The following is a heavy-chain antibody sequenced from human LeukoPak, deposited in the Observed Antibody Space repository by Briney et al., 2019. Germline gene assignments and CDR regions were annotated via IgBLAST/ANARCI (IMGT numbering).Heavy chain of an antibody. V-gene: IGHV3-48*01. CDR1: GFTFSSYS. CDR3: ARDEGTFDY. J-gene: IGHJ4*02. D-gene: IGHD1-1*01. Sequence: GGSLRLSCAASGFTFSSYSMNRVRQAPGKGLEWVSYISSSSSTIYYADSVKGRFTISRDNAKNSLYLQMNSLRAEDTAVYYCARDEGTFDYWGQGTLVTVSS. CDR2: ISSSSSTI.